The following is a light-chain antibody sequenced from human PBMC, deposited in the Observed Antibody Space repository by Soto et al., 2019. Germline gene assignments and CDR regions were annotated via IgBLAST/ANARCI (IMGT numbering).Light chain of an antibody. CDR3: SSSTPTCGLV. CDR2: DVS. V-gene: IGLV2-14*01. J-gene: IGLJ1*01. CDR1: SSDLTYNS. Sequence: QSALTQPASVSGSLGQSISISCTEDSSDLTYNSVSWYQHHPHKAPKLIIYDVSYRPSGVSTRFSGSQSAGSASLTISGLQAEDEADYYCSSSTPTCGLVFGSGTKLTVL.